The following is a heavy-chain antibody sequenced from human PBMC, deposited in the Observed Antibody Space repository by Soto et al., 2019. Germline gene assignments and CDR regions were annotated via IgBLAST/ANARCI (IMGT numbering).Heavy chain of an antibody. Sequence: QLQLQESGPGLVKPSETLSLICNVSGVSIRSTGYYWTWIRQPPGKGLEWIGTIYFSGSTFYNPSLKSRVSISVDTSKNQFSLNLTSVTDGDTAVYYCARHGSYWGQGTLVTVSS. V-gene: IGHV4-39*01. J-gene: IGHJ4*02. CDR2: IYFSGST. CDR1: GVSIRSTGYY. CDR3: ARHGSY.